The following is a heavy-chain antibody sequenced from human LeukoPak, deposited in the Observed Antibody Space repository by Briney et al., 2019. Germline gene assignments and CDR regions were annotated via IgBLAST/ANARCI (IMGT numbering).Heavy chain of an antibody. CDR1: GFTFSNSA. D-gene: IGHD2-21*01. CDR2: ISGSGAGT. Sequence: GGSLRLSCAASGFTFSNSAMNWVRQAPGKGLEWVSTISGSGAGTYYADSVKGRFTISRDNSKNTLYLQMNSLRAEDTAVYSCARWGLSYTIDYWGQGTLVTVSS. CDR3: ARWGLSYTIDY. J-gene: IGHJ4*02. V-gene: IGHV3-23*01.